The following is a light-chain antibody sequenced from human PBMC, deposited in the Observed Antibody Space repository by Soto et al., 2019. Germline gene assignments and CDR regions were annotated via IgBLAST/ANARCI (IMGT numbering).Light chain of an antibody. V-gene: IGKV1-39*01. CDR2: AAS. CDR1: QGISSY. CDR3: QQSYSLPLT. Sequence: DIQMTQSPSSLSASVGDRITITCRASQGISSYLNWYQHKPGKAPKLLISAASNLHSGVPSRFSGGGSVTDFTLTIRSLQPEDFATYYCQQSYSLPLTFGGGTKVEIK. J-gene: IGKJ4*01.